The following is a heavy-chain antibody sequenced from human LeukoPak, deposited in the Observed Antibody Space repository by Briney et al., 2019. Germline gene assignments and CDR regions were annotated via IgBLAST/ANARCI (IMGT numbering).Heavy chain of an antibody. CDR1: GFTFSSYA. CDR2: INGNGGST. CDR3: ARDKVKTTVTTVLNWFDP. Sequence: PGGSLRLSCAASGFTFSSYAMSWVRQAPGKGLEWVSDINGNGGSTYYADSVKGRFTISRDNSKNTLYLQMNSLRAEDTAVYYCARDKVKTTVTTVLNWFDPWGQGTLVTVSS. D-gene: IGHD4-17*01. J-gene: IGHJ5*02. V-gene: IGHV3-23*01.